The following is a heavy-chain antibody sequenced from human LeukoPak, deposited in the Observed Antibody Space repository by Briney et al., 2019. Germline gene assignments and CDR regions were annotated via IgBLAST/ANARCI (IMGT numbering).Heavy chain of an antibody. V-gene: IGHV4-59*03. D-gene: IGHD1-26*01. Sequence: PSETLSLTCTVSGGSISSYFWNWLRQPPGKGLEWIGYIYYSGSTNYNPSLKSRVTKSVDTSKNQFSLKLSSVTAADTAVYYCASGNVPVNQVGATFYYGMDVWGQGTTVTVSS. CDR1: GGSISSYF. CDR3: ASGNVPVNQVGATFYYGMDV. J-gene: IGHJ6*02. CDR2: IYYSGST.